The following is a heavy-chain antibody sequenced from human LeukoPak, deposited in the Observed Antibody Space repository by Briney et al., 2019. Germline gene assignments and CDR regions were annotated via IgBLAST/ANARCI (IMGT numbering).Heavy chain of an antibody. V-gene: IGHV4-39*07. Sequence: SETLSLTCTVSGGSISSSSYYWGWIRQPPGKGLEWIGSIYYSGSTYYNPSLKSRVTISVDTSKNQFSLKLSSVTAADTAVYYCARSKTYYYDSSGYRGGYFQHWGQGTLVTVSS. D-gene: IGHD3-22*01. CDR2: IYYSGST. J-gene: IGHJ1*01. CDR1: GGSISSSSYY. CDR3: ARSKTYYYDSSGYRGGYFQH.